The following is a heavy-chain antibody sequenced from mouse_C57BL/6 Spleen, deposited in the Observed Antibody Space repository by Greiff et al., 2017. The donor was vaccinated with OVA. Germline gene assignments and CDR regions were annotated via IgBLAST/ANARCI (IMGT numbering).Heavy chain of an antibody. CDR2: IYPGSGST. CDR3: ARSWGYGKYTYYYAMDD. CDR1: GYTFTSYW. J-gene: IGHJ4*01. V-gene: IGHV1-55*01. D-gene: IGHD2-10*02. Sequence: QVQLQQPGAELAKPGASVKMSCKASGYTFTSYWITWVKQRPGQGLEWIGDIYPGSGSTNYNEKFKSKATLTVDTSSSTAYVQLSSLTSEDSAVYYCARSWGYGKYTYYYAMDDWGQGTSVTVAS.